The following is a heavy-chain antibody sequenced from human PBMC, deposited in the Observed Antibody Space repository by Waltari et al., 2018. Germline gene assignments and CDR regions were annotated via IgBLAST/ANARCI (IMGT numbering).Heavy chain of an antibody. Sequence: QLVQSGAEVKKPGASVKVSCTASGYTFTTYGISWVRQAPGQGLEWMGWIYPDNGNTIYAEKFQGRVTMTTDTSTSTAFMELGSLRSGDTAVYYCTRGIDYGGFDWGQGTLVTVSS. J-gene: IGHJ4*02. CDR1: GYTFTTYG. D-gene: IGHD4-17*01. V-gene: IGHV1-18*01. CDR2: IYPDNGNT. CDR3: TRGIDYGGFD.